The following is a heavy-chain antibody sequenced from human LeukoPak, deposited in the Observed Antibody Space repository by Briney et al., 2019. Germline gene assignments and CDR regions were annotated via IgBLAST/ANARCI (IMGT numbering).Heavy chain of an antibody. V-gene: IGHV4-61*02. CDR3: ATGTMVRGVFDAFDI. Sequence: PSETLSLTCTVSGGSISSGSYYWSWIRQPAGKGLEWIVGIYTSGSTNYNPSLKSRVTISVDTSKNQFSLKLSSVTAADTAVYYCATGTMVRGVFDAFDIWGQGTMVTVSS. CDR2: IYTSGST. D-gene: IGHD3-10*01. CDR1: GGSISSGSYY. J-gene: IGHJ3*02.